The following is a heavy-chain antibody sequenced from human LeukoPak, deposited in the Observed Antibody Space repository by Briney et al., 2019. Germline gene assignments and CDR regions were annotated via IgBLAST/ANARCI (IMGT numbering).Heavy chain of an antibody. CDR3: ARVGDGYSYSDD. D-gene: IGHD5-18*01. V-gene: IGHV3-33*01. CDR2: IWYDGSNK. Sequence: GGSLRLSCAASGFTFSSYGMHWVRQAPGKGLEWVAVIWYDGSNKYYADSVKGRFTISRDNSKNTLYLQMNSLRAEDTAVYYCARVGDGYSYSDDWGQGTLVTVSS. CDR1: GFTFSSYG. J-gene: IGHJ4*02.